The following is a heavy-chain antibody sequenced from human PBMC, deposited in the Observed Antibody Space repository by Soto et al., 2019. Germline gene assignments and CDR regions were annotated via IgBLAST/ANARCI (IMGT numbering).Heavy chain of an antibody. CDR3: ARLFPEYFWSGYRYYFDY. V-gene: IGHV5-51*01. D-gene: IGHD3-3*01. CDR1: GYSFTSYW. J-gene: IGHJ4*02. Sequence: GESLKISCKGSGYSFTSYWIGWVRQMPGKGLEWMGIIYPGDSDTRYSPSFQGQVTISADKSISTAYLQWSSLKASDTAMYYCARLFPEYFWSGYRYYFDYWGQGTLVTVSS. CDR2: IYPGDSDT.